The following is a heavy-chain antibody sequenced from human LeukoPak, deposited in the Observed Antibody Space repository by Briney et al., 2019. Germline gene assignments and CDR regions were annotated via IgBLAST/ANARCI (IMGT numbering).Heavy chain of an antibody. Sequence: GASVKVSCKASGYTFTGYYMHWVRQAPGQGLEWMGWINPNRGSTKYAQKFQGRVPMTSDASISTAYMELSSLRSDDTAVYYCASRPDQHLLYYFDYWGQGALVTVSS. V-gene: IGHV1-2*02. CDR3: ASRPDQHLLYYFDY. J-gene: IGHJ4*02. D-gene: IGHD2-15*01. CDR1: GYTFTGYY. CDR2: INPNRGST.